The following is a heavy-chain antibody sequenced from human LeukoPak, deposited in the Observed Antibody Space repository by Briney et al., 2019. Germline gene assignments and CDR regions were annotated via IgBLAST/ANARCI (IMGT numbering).Heavy chain of an antibody. Sequence: GGSLRLSCAASGFTFSSYAMHWVRQAPGKGLEWVAVISYDGSNKYYADSVKGRFTISRDNSKNTLYLQMNSLRAEDTAVYYCARGSSGYSAPFDYWGQGTLVTVSS. CDR2: ISYDGSNK. CDR1: GFTFSSYA. V-gene: IGHV3-30*04. D-gene: IGHD3-22*01. J-gene: IGHJ4*02. CDR3: ARGSSGYSAPFDY.